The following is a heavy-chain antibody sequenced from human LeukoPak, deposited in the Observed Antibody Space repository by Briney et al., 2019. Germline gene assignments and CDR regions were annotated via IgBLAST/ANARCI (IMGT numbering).Heavy chain of an antibody. Sequence: ASVKVSCKASGGTFSSYAISWVRQAPGQGLEWMGGIIPIFGTANYAQKFQGRVTITTDESTSTAYMELSSLRSEDTAVYYCAGAYYDFWSGYYRGIHNSDFDYWGQGTLVTVSS. V-gene: IGHV1-69*05. CDR2: IIPIFGTA. J-gene: IGHJ4*02. D-gene: IGHD3-3*01. CDR1: GGTFSSYA. CDR3: AGAYYDFWSGYYRGIHNSDFDY.